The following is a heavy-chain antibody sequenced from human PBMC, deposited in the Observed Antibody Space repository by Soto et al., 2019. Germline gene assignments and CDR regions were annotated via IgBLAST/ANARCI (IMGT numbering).Heavy chain of an antibody. CDR2: ISGSGGST. Sequence: GGSLRLSCAASGFTFSSYAMSWVRQAPGKGLEWVSAISGSGGSTYYADSVKGRFTISRDNSKNTLYLQMNSLRAEDKAVYYCAKGIGVTMVRGVISSLDYWGQGTLVTVSS. CDR1: GFTFSSYA. J-gene: IGHJ4*02. D-gene: IGHD3-10*01. CDR3: AKGIGVTMVRGVISSLDY. V-gene: IGHV3-23*01.